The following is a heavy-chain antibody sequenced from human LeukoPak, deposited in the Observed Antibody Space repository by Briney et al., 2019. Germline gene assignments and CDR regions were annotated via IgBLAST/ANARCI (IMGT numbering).Heavy chain of an antibody. CDR2: IYYSGST. D-gene: IGHD6-19*01. CDR1: GGSISSYY. V-gene: IGHV4-59*01. Sequence: PSETLSLTCTVSGGSISSYYWSWIQQPPGKGLEWIGYIYYSGSTNYNPSLKSRVTISVDTSKNQFSLKLSSVTAADTAVYYCARTEYSSGWYYFDYWGQGTLVTVSS. CDR3: ARTEYSSGWYYFDY. J-gene: IGHJ4*02.